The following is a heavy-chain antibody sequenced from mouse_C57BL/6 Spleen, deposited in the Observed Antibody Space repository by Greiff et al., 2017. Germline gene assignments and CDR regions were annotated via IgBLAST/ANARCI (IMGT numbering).Heavy chain of an antibody. CDR1: GYTFTTYP. CDR2: FHPYNDDT. Sequence: QVQLKASGAELVKPGASVKMSCKASGYTFTTYPIEWMKQNHGKSLEWIGNFHPYNDDTKYNEKFKGKDTLTVEKSSSTVYLELSRLTSDDSAVYYCARSYSSYWYFDVWGTGTTVTVSS. J-gene: IGHJ1*03. CDR3: ARSYSSYWYFDV. V-gene: IGHV1-47*01. D-gene: IGHD2-12*01.